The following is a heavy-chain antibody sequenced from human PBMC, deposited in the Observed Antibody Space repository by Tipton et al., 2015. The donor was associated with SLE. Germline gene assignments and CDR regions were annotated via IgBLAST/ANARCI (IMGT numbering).Heavy chain of an antibody. CDR3: ARDLSD. Sequence: TLSLTCTVSGGSISSHYWSWIRQPPGKGLEWIGSIYYSGSTNYNPSLKSRVTISVDTSKNQFSLKLSSVTAADTAVYYCARDLSDWGQGTLVTVSS. D-gene: IGHD2/OR15-2a*01. CDR1: GGSISSHY. V-gene: IGHV4-59*11. J-gene: IGHJ1*01. CDR2: IYYSGST.